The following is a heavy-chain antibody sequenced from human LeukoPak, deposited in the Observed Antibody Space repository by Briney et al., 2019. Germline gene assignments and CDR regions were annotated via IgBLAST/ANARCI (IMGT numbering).Heavy chain of an antibody. CDR1: GFTFSSYS. CDR3: ARDRTYCSGGSCEHPTTYYYYYGMDV. CDR2: ISSSSSTI. Sequence: PGGSLRLSCAASGFTFSSYSMNWVRQAPGKGLEWVSYISSSSSTIYCADSVKGRFTISRDNAKNSLYLQMNSLRAEDTAVYYCARDRTYCSGGSCEHPTTYYYYYGMDVWGQGTTVTVSS. D-gene: IGHD2-15*01. J-gene: IGHJ6*02. V-gene: IGHV3-48*04.